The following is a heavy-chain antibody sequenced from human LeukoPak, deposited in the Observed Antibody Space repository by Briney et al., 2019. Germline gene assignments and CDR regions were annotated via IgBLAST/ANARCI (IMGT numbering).Heavy chain of an antibody. J-gene: IGHJ4*02. Sequence: GRSLRLSCAASGFTVSSNYMSWVRQAPGKGLEWVSVIYSGGSTYYADSVKGRFTISRDNSKNTLYLQMNSLRAEDTAVYYCARGALRFYYFDYWGQGTLVTVSS. CDR3: ARGALRFYYFDY. V-gene: IGHV3-53*01. D-gene: IGHD3-3*01. CDR1: GFTVSSNY. CDR2: IYSGGST.